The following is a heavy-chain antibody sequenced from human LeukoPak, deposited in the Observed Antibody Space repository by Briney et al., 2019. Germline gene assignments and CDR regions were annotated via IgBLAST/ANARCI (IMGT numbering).Heavy chain of an antibody. CDR1: SGSFNGYY. J-gene: IGHJ3*02. Sequence: SETLSLTCAVYSGSFNGYYWSWIRQPPGKGLEWIGKINHSGSTNYNPSLKSRVTMSVDTSKNQFSLKLSSVTAADPAVYYCARMTSGAFDMWGQGTMVTVSS. CDR3: ARMTSGAFDM. CDR2: INHSGST. V-gene: IGHV4-34*01.